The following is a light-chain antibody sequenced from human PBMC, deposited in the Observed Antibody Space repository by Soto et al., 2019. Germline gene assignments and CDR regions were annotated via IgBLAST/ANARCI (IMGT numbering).Light chain of an antibody. Sequence: AIRMTQSPSSLSASTGDRVTITCRASQGISSYLAWYQQKPGKAPKLLIYAASTFQIGVPSSFNGSGSWTDFILTISCLQSEDFATYYCQQYYSYTPFTFGPGTKVDIK. CDR3: QQYYSYTPFT. CDR1: QGISSY. J-gene: IGKJ3*01. CDR2: AAS. V-gene: IGKV1-8*01.